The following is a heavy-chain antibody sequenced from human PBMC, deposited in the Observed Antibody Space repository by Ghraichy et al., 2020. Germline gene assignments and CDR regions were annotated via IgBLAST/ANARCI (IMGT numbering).Heavy chain of an antibody. Sequence: GESLNISCAASGFTVNSNYMSWVRQAPGKGLEWVSVIYTGGSTYYADSVKGRFTISRDNSKNTLYLQMNNLRAEDTAVYYCARGMVTHSSFWYYFDYWGQGSLVTVSS. D-gene: IGHD6-13*01. CDR1: GFTVNSNY. J-gene: IGHJ4*02. V-gene: IGHV3-53*01. CDR3: ARGMVTHSSFWYYFDY. CDR2: IYTGGST.